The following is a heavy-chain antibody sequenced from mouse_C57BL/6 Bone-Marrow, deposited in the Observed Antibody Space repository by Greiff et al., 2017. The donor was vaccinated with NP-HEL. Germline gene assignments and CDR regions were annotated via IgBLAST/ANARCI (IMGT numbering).Heavy chain of an antibody. Sequence: QVQLQQPGAELVKPGASVKMSCKASGYTFTSYWITWVKQRPGQGLEWIGDIYPGSGSTNYNEKFKSKATLTVDTSSSTAYMQLSSLTSEDSAVYYCARGEYYGSSPFAYWGQGTLVTVSA. D-gene: IGHD1-1*01. CDR2: IYPGSGST. J-gene: IGHJ3*01. CDR1: GYTFTSYW. CDR3: ARGEYYGSSPFAY. V-gene: IGHV1-55*01.